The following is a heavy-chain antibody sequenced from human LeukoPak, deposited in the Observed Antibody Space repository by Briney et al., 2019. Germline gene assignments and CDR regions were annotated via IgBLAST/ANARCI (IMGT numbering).Heavy chain of an antibody. CDR3: ARAVYSNSYHFDY. CDR1: GGSISSGDYY. Sequence: SVTLSLTCTVSGGSISSGDYYGSWIRQPPGKGLEWIGHVYYSGRTYYNPSLKSRLTVSVDTSKNQFSLKLSSVTAADTAVYYCARAVYSNSYHFDYWGQGTLLTVSS. V-gene: IGHV4-30-4*08. J-gene: IGHJ4*02. CDR2: VYYSGRT. D-gene: IGHD6-6*01.